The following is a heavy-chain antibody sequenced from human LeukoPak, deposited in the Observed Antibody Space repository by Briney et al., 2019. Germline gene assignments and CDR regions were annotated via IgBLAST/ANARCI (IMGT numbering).Heavy chain of an antibody. CDR1: GFTFSSYG. J-gene: IGHJ2*01. CDR2: XSYDGSNK. Sequence: GGSLRLSCAASGFTFSSYGMHWVRQAPGKGXXXXXXXSYDGSNKYYADSVKGRFTMSRDNSKNTLYLQMNSLRAEDTAVYYCAKDRRDGYNSNWYFDLWGRGTLVTVSS. D-gene: IGHD5-24*01. V-gene: IGHV3-30*18. CDR3: AKDRRDGYNSNWYFDL.